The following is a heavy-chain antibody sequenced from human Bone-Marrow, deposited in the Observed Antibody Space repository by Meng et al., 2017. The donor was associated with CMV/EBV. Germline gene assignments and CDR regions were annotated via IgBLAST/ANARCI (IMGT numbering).Heavy chain of an antibody. Sequence: GGTLRLSCAASGFTFSSYGMHWVRQAPGKGLEWVAVIWYDGSNKYYADSVKGRFTISRDNSKNTLYLQMNSLRVEDTAVYYCARVGPRTTFVGFSFDLWGQGTLVTVSS. CDR3: ARVGPRTTFVGFSFDL. J-gene: IGHJ4*02. CDR2: IWYDGSNK. D-gene: IGHD2/OR15-2a*01. V-gene: IGHV3-33*01. CDR1: GFTFSSYG.